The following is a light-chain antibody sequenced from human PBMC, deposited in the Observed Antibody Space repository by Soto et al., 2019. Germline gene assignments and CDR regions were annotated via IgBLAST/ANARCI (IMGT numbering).Light chain of an antibody. J-gene: IGKJ3*01. V-gene: IGKV1-9*01. Sequence: IQLTQSPSSLSASVGDRVTITCRASQGIASHLAWYQQKPGKAPNLLIYAASTLQSGVPSRFSGNGSGTDFTLTISSLQPEDFATYYCQQLQRSPFTFGPGTKVDV. CDR3: QQLQRSPFT. CDR1: QGIASH. CDR2: AAS.